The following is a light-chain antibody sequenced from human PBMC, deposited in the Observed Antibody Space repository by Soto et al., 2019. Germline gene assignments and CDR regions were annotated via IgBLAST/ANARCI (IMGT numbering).Light chain of an antibody. CDR3: QQYGSSPWLT. CDR1: QSVSSSY. CDR2: GAS. Sequence: EIVLTQSPCTLSLSPGERATLSCRASQSVSSSYLAWYQQKPGQAPRLLIYGASSRATGIPDRFSGSGSGTDFTLTISRLEPEDFAVYYCQQYGSSPWLTFGGGTKVDIK. J-gene: IGKJ4*01. V-gene: IGKV3-20*01.